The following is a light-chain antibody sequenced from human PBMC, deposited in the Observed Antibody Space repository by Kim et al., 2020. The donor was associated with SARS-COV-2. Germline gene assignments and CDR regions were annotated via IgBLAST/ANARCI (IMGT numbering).Light chain of an antibody. J-gene: IGLJ2*01. V-gene: IGLV3-1*01. Sequence: SGSPGQPASITCSGDRFGDKYACWYQQKPGQSPVLVIYQDTKRPSGIPERFSGSNSGNTATLTISGTQAMDEADYYCQAWDSNTAVFGGGTQLTVL. CDR3: QAWDSNTAV. CDR1: RFGDKY. CDR2: QDT.